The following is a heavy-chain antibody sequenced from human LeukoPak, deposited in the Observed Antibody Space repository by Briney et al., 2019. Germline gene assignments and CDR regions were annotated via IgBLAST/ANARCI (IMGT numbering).Heavy chain of an antibody. J-gene: IGHJ4*02. V-gene: IGHV3-23*01. D-gene: IGHD3-22*01. Sequence: HPGGSLRLSCAASGFTFGSYAMGWVRQTPEKRLEWVSAISDSGGDTYYTDSVKGRFTISRDNSKNTLYLQMNSLRAEDTAVYYCARVGYYYDSSGHWGQGTLVTVSS. CDR2: ISDSGGDT. CDR3: ARVGYYYDSSGH. CDR1: GFTFGSYA.